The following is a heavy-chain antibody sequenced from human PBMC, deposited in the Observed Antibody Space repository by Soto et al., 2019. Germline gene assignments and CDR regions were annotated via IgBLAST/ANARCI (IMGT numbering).Heavy chain of an antibody. J-gene: IGHJ6*02. D-gene: IGHD1-26*01. Sequence: GGSLRLSCAASGFTFSNAWMNWVRQAPGKGLEWVGRIKSKTDGGTTDYAAPVKGRFTISRDDSKNTLYLQMNSLKTEDTAVYYCTTDFRGSYVIGYYYGMDVWGQGTTVTVSS. CDR1: GFTFSNAW. V-gene: IGHV3-15*07. CDR3: TTDFRGSYVIGYYYGMDV. CDR2: IKSKTDGGTT.